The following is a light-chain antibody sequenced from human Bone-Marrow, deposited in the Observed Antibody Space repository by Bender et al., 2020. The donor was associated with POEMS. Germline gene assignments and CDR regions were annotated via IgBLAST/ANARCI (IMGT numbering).Light chain of an antibody. CDR3: SANARSDALI. CDR2: EVN. Sequence: QSALTQPASVSGSPGQSITISCIGSDSDIGGYDYVSWYQQIPGKAPKLVIYEVNNRPSGTSDRFSGSKSGNTASLTISGLQPEDEADYYCSANARSDALIFGTGTKVTVL. CDR1: DSDIGGYDY. J-gene: IGLJ1*01. V-gene: IGLV2-14*03.